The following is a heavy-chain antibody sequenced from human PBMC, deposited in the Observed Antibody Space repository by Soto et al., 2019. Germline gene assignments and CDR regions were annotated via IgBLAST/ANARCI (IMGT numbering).Heavy chain of an antibody. CDR1: GDTFTSYG. CDR2: ISAYNGNT. CDR3: ARDKGDGSGSYYGY. D-gene: IGHD3-10*01. V-gene: IGHV1-18*01. J-gene: IGHJ4*02. Sequence: VQLVQSGAEVKKPGASGKVSCKASGDTFTSYGINWVRQAPGQGLEWMGWISAYNGNTNYAQKLQGRVTMTTDTSTSTAYMEMRSLRSGDTAVDYCARDKGDGSGSYYGYWGQGTLVTVSS.